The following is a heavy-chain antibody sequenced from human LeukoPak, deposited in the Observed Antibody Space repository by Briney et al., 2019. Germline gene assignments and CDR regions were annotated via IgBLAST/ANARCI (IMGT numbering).Heavy chain of an antibody. V-gene: IGHV3-30*04. Sequence: GGSLRLSCAASGFTFSSYAMHWVRQAPGKGLEWVAVISYDGSNKYYADSVGGRFTISRDNSKNTLFLQMNSLRDEDTAVYYCAKDRDPRLWYYYGMDVWGQGTTVTVSS. J-gene: IGHJ6*02. CDR2: ISYDGSNK. CDR3: AKDRDPRLWYYYGMDV. D-gene: IGHD2-21*01. CDR1: GFTFSSYA.